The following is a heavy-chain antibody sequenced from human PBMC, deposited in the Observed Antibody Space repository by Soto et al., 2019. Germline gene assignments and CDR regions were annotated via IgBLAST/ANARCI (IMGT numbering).Heavy chain of an antibody. CDR1: GDSISSHDW. Sequence: QVQLQDSGPGLVKPSWTLSLTCAVSGDSISSHDWWSWVRQPPKKGLEWIGEIYHSGDTNYNPSLMSRATISVDYSNIQFSLTLSSVTAADTAVYYCVRNGYYSLDYWGQGTLVTVSS. J-gene: IGHJ4*02. CDR2: IYHSGDT. V-gene: IGHV4-4*02. D-gene: IGHD3-3*01. CDR3: VRNGYYSLDY.